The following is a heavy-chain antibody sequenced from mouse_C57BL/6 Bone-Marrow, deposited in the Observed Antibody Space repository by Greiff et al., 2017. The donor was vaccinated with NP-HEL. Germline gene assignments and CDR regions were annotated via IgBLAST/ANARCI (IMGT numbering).Heavy chain of an antibody. Sequence: VKVVESGPGLVQPSQSLSITCTVSGFSLTSYGVHWVRQSPGKGLEWLGVIWSGGSTDYNAAFISRLSISKDNSKSQVFFKMNSLQADDTAIYYCARCGNYGAYWGQGTLVTVSA. CDR2: IWSGGST. J-gene: IGHJ3*01. V-gene: IGHV2-2*01. D-gene: IGHD2-1*01. CDR1: GFSLTSYG. CDR3: ARCGNYGAY.